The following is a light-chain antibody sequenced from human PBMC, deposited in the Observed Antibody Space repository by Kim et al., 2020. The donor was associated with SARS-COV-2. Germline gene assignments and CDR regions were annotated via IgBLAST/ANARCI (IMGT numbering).Light chain of an antibody. CDR2: DNN. CDR1: RFNIGNNY. CDR3: GTWDSSLSAV. Sequence: PGQKVTISCSGSRFNIGNNYVSWYQQLPGTAPQLLIYDNNKRPSGIPDRFSGSKSGTSATLGITGLQTGDEADYYCGTWDSSLSAVFGGGTQLTVL. V-gene: IGLV1-51*01. J-gene: IGLJ2*01.